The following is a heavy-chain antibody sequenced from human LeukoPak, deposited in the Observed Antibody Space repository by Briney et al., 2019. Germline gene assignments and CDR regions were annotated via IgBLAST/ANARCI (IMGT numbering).Heavy chain of an antibody. Sequence: ASVKVSCKVSGYTLTELSMHWVRQAPGKGLEWMGGFDPEDGETIYAQKFQGRVTMTEDTSTDTAYMELSSLRSEDTAVYYCARDIAVAGNTQFDYWGQGTLVTVSS. J-gene: IGHJ4*02. CDR1: GYTLTELS. CDR3: ARDIAVAGNTQFDY. V-gene: IGHV1-24*01. CDR2: FDPEDGET. D-gene: IGHD6-19*01.